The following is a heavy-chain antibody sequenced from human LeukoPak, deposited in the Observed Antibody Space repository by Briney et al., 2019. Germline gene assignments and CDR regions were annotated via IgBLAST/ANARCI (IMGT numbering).Heavy chain of an antibody. D-gene: IGHD5-18*01. CDR3: ATVGYSYGVNWFDP. J-gene: IGHJ5*02. V-gene: IGHV4-34*01. CDR2: INHSGST. Sequence: PSETLSLTCAVYGGSFSGYYWSWIRQPPGKGLERIGEINHSGSTNYNPSLKSRVTISVDTSKNQFSLKLSSVTAADTAVYYCATVGYSYGVNWFDPWGQGTLVTVSS. CDR1: GGSFSGYY.